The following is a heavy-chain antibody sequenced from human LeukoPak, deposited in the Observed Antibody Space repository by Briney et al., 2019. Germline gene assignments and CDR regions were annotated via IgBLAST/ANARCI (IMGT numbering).Heavy chain of an antibody. CDR1: GFTFDDYA. V-gene: IGHV3-43*02. D-gene: IGHD3-9*01. Sequence: GGSLRLSCAASGFTFDDYAMHSVRHAPGKGLEWVSHISGDGGSTYYADSVKGRFTISRDNSKNSLYLQMNSLRTEDTALYYCAKETLRYFDLLTPWGQGTLVTVSS. CDR3: AKETLRYFDLLTP. CDR2: ISGDGGST. J-gene: IGHJ5*02.